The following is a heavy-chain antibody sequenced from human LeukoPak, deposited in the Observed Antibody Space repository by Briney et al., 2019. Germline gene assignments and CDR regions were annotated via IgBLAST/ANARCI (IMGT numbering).Heavy chain of an antibody. V-gene: IGHV4-4*07. Sequence: SETLSLTCTVSGGSISSYYWSWIRQPAGKGLEWIGRIYTSGSTNYNPSLRSRVTMSVDTSKNQFSLKLSSVTAADTAVYYCARENRKNYCGSGSYPFFDWGQGTLVTVSS. J-gene: IGHJ4*02. CDR1: GGSISSYY. CDR2: IYTSGST. CDR3: ARENRKNYCGSGSYPFFD. D-gene: IGHD3-10*01.